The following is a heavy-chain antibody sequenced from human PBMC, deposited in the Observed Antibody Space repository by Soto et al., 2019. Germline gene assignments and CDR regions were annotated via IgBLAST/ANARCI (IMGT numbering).Heavy chain of an antibody. D-gene: IGHD3-16*01. Sequence: SETLSLTCNVSGGSISCYYWTWIRQPAGKGLEWIGRIYTSGSANYNPSLKSRVTMSIDTSKNKFSLRLRSVTAADTAVYYCARVGGEITGASYYYYGLDVWGQGTTVTVSS. CDR1: GGSISCYY. J-gene: IGHJ6*02. CDR3: ARVGGEITGASYYYYGLDV. CDR2: IYTSGSA. V-gene: IGHV4-4*07.